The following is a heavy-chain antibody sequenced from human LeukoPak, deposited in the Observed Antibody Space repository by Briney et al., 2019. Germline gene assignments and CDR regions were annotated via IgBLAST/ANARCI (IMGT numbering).Heavy chain of an antibody. J-gene: IGHJ3*02. D-gene: IGHD4-11*01. Sequence: SQTLSLTCSVSGGSISSGGYSWSWIRQHPGKGLEWIGYIYYSGSTYYNPSLKSRVTISVDTSKNQFSLKLSSVTAADTAVYYCARDMTTVTYAFDIWGQGTMVTVSS. CDR3: ARDMTTVTYAFDI. CDR1: GGSISSGGYS. CDR2: IYYSGST. V-gene: IGHV4-31*03.